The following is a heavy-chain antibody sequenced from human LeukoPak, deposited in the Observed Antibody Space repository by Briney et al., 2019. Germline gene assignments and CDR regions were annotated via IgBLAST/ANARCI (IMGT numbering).Heavy chain of an antibody. CDR3: ARGGSSGWYLDY. J-gene: IGHJ4*02. CDR2: ISYDGSNK. Sequence: PGGSLRLSCAASGFTFSSYAMHWVRQAPGKGLEWVAVISYDGSNKYYADSVKGRFTISRDNSKNTLYLQMNSLRAEDTAVYYCARGGSSGWYLDYWGQGTLVTVSS. CDR1: GFTFSSYA. V-gene: IGHV3-30*04. D-gene: IGHD6-19*01.